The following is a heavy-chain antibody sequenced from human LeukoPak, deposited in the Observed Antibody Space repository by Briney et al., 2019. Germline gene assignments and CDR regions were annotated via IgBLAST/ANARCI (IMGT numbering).Heavy chain of an antibody. CDR2: IYHSGST. J-gene: IGHJ4*02. D-gene: IGHD1-1*01. V-gene: IGHV4-30-2*01. CDR1: GGSISSGGYS. CDR3: AREMGSGSLDY. Sequence: SETLSLTCAVSGGSISSGGYSWSWIRQPPGKGLEWIGYIYHSGSTYYNPSLKSRVTISVDRPKNQFSLKLSSVTAADTAVYYCAREMGSGSLDYWGQGTLVTGSS.